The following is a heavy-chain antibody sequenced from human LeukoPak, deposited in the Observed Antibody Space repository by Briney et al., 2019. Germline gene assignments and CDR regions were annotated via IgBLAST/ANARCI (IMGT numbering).Heavy chain of an antibody. CDR1: GFAFNDYG. D-gene: IGHD3-22*01. CDR2: ITWNGEII. Sequence: RPGGSLRLSCEAYGFAFNDYGMSWVRQAPGQGPEWVSGITWNGEIIDYAASVKGRFTISRDNAKNSLYLQMNSLRAEDTAVYYCARDLQYDSSGPGAFDIWGQGTMVTVSS. J-gene: IGHJ3*02. CDR3: ARDLQYDSSGPGAFDI. V-gene: IGHV3-20*04.